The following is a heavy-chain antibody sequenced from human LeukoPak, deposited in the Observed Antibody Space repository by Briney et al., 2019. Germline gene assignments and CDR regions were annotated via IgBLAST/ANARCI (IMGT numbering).Heavy chain of an antibody. D-gene: IGHD6-13*01. CDR3: AKSIRPIDSNSWYLHFDY. CDR1: GFTFGDYA. CDR2: IRSKAYGGTT. V-gene: IGHV3-49*03. J-gene: IGHJ4*02. Sequence: PGGSLRLSCTASGFTFGDYAMSWFRQAPGKGLEWVGFIRSKAYGGTTEYAASVKGRFTISRDDSKSIAYLQMNSLRAEDTAIYYCAKSIRPIDSNSWYLHFDYWGQGTLVTVSS.